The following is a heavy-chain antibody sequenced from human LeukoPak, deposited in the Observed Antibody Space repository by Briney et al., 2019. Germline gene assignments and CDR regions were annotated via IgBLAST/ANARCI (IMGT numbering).Heavy chain of an antibody. CDR3: ARDYGSGKGMDV. Sequence: PSETLSLTCTVSGGSISSYHWSWIRQPPGKGLEWIGYIYYSGSTNYNPSLKSRVTISVDTSKNQFSLKLSSVTAADTAVYYCARDYGSGKGMDVWGKGTTVTVSS. J-gene: IGHJ6*04. CDR1: GGSISSYH. CDR2: IYYSGST. D-gene: IGHD3-10*01. V-gene: IGHV4-59*01.